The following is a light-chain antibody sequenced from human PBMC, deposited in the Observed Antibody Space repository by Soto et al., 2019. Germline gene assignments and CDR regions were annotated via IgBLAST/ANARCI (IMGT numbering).Light chain of an antibody. J-gene: IGKJ2*01. CDR3: QQYNSYLYT. V-gene: IGKV1-5*03. Sequence: DIQMTQSPSTLSASVGDRVTITCRASQSISYWLAWYQQKPGKAPKLLIYKASSLESGVPSRFRGSGSGTEFTLTISSLQPDDFATYYCQQYNSYLYTFGPGTKLDIK. CDR2: KAS. CDR1: QSISYW.